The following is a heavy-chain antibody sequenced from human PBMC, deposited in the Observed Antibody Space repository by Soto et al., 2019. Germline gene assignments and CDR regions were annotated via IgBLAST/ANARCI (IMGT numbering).Heavy chain of an antibody. CDR1: GGSISSGGYY. V-gene: IGHV4-31*03. Sequence: KTSETLSLTCTVSGGSISSGGYYWSWIRQHPGKGLEWIGYIYYSGSTYYNPSLKSRVTISVDTSKNQFSLKLSSVTAADTAVYYYARDYSNDWFDPWGQGTLVTVS. J-gene: IGHJ5*02. CDR3: ARDYSNDWFDP. D-gene: IGHD4-4*01. CDR2: IYYSGST.